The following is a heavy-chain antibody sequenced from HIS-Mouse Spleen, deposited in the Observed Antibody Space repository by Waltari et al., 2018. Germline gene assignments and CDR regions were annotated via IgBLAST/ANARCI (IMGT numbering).Heavy chain of an antibody. Sequence: QVQLQQWGAGLLKPSETLSLTCAVYGGSFSGSYCSWIRQPPGKGLEWIGEINHSGSTNYNPSLKSRVTISVDTSKNQFSLKLSSVTAADTAVYYCARGRSPATVTIGYYFDYWGQGTLVTVSS. J-gene: IGHJ4*02. CDR2: INHSGST. V-gene: IGHV4-34*01. CDR3: ARGRSPATVTIGYYFDY. D-gene: IGHD4-17*01. CDR1: GGSFSGSY.